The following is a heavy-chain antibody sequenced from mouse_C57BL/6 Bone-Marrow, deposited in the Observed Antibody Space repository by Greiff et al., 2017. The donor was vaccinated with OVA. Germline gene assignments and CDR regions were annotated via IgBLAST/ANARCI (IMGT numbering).Heavy chain of an antibody. CDR2: IYPRSGNT. CDR1: GYTFTSYG. V-gene: IGHV1-81*01. D-gene: IGHD2-3*01. CDR3: ARDGYYSFAY. J-gene: IGHJ3*01. Sequence: VQLQESGAELARPGASVKLSCKASGYTFTSYGISWVKQRTGQGLEWIGEIYPRSGNTYYNEKFKGKATLTADKSSSTAYMELRSLTSEDSAVYVCARDGYYSFAYWGQGTLVTVSA.